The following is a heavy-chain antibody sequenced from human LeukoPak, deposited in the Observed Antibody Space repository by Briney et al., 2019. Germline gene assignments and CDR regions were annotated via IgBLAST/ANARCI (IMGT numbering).Heavy chain of an antibody. Sequence: SETLSLTCTVSGGSISSYYWSWIRQPPGKGLEWIGYIYYSGSTNYNPSLKSRVTISVDTSKNQFSLKLSSVTAADTAVYYCARGLPIAAAVAWFDPWGQGTLVTVSS. CDR1: GGSISSYY. CDR3: ARGLPIAAAVAWFDP. V-gene: IGHV4-59*08. J-gene: IGHJ5*02. CDR2: IYYSGST. D-gene: IGHD6-13*01.